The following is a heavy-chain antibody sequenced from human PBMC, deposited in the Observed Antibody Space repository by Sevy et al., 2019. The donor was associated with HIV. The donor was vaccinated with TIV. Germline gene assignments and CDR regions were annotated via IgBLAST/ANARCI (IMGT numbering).Heavy chain of an antibody. J-gene: IGHJ6*02. CDR1: GFRFSDYA. Sequence: GGSLRLSCAASGFRFSDYAMHWVRQAPGKGLEWVSGISWNSVSREYADSVKGRFSISRDNAKNSLYLQMNRLRSEDTAFYFSAKDNRPATMSNSSYYYYYGMDVWGQGTTVSVSS. V-gene: IGHV3-9*01. D-gene: IGHD6-6*01. CDR3: AKDNRPATMSNSSYYYYYGMDV. CDR2: ISWNSVSR.